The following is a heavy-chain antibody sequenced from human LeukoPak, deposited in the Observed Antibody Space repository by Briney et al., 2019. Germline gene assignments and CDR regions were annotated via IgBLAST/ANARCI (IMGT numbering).Heavy chain of an antibody. D-gene: IGHD6-13*01. CDR1: GGSFSGYY. V-gene: IGHV4-34*01. CDR2: INHSGST. J-gene: IGHJ4*02. Sequence: SETLSLTCAVYGGSFSGYYWSWIRQPPGKGLEWMREINHSGSTNYNPSLKSRVTISVDTSKNQFSLKLSSVTAADTAVYYCARGPNSSSWYAYYFDYWGQGTLVTVSS. CDR3: ARGPNSSSWYAYYFDY.